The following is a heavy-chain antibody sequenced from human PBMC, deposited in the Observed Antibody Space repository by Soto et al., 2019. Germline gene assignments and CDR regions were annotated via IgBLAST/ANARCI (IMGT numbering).Heavy chain of an antibody. D-gene: IGHD6-13*01. J-gene: IGHJ4*02. CDR2: GG. V-gene: IGHV2-5*01. Sequence: QITLKESGPTLVKPTETLTLTCSVSGFSLSTSGRTLGWIRQPPGKAPEWLALGGQYSPSLQSRVTFTKDTSKNQVVLTLTAMDPADTATYYCTLRQDSSRGPSYWGQGILVTVSS. CDR1: GFSLSTSGRT. CDR3: TLRQDSSRGPSY.